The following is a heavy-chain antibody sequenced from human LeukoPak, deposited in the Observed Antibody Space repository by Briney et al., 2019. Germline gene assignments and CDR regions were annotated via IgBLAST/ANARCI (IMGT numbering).Heavy chain of an antibody. CDR1: GFTFSTYW. J-gene: IGHJ4*02. D-gene: IGHD6-6*01. V-gene: IGHV3-7*04. CDR2: IKQDGSIQ. CDR3: AGDISSSGGLEY. Sequence: PGGSLRLSCAASGFTFSTYWMNWVRQAPGKGLEWGANIKQDGSIQYYVDSVRGRFTISRDNAKNSLYLQMNSLRAEDTAVYYCAGDISSSGGLEYWGQGTLVTVSS.